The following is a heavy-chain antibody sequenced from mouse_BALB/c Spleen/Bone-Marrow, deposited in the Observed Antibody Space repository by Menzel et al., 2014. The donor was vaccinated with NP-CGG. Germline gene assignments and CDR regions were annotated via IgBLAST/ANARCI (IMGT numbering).Heavy chain of an antibody. D-gene: IGHD2-4*01. CDR1: GFTFSSFG. Sequence: DVKLVESGGGLVQPGGSRKLSCTASGFTFSSFGMHWVRQAPEKGLEWVAYISSDSDTIYYADTVKGRFTISRENPKNTLFLQMTSLRSEDTAMYYCTRDHDYDWYLDVWGAGTTVTVSS. V-gene: IGHV5-17*02. CDR3: TRDHDYDWYLDV. CDR2: ISSDSDTI. J-gene: IGHJ1*01.